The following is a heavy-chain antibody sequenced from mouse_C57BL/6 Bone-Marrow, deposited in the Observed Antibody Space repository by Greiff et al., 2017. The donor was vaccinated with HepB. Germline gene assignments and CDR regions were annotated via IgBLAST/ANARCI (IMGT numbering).Heavy chain of an antibody. J-gene: IGHJ3*01. CDR2: IDPSDSYT. CDR1: GYNFTSYW. D-gene: IGHD2-3*01. Sequence: QVQLQQPGAELVMPGASVKLSCKASGYNFTSYWMHWVKQRTGQGLEWIGDIDPSDSYTNYNQKFKGKSTLTVDKSSSTAYMQLSSLTSEDSAVYYCARGWSAYWGQGTLVTVSA. CDR3: ARGWSAY. V-gene: IGHV1-69*01.